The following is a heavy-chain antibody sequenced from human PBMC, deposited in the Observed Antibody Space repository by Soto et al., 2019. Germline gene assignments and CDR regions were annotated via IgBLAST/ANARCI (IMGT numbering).Heavy chain of an antibody. CDR1: SGSISSGDYC. CDR3: ARGWSVGTWFDP. V-gene: IGHV4-30-4*01. D-gene: IGHD2-15*01. CDR2: IYYSGIT. J-gene: IGHJ5*02. Sequence: PSSTLSLTCTVSSGSISSGDYCWSWIRQSPGRGLEWIAYIYYSGITYYNPALKSRDTIPVDTSKKQISLKLNSVTSADTAVYYCARGWSVGTWFDPWGQGTLVTVYS.